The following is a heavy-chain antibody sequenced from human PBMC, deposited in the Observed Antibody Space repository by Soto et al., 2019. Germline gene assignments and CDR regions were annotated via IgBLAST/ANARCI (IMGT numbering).Heavy chain of an antibody. J-gene: IGHJ6*02. D-gene: IGHD3-3*01. Sequence: EVQLVESGGGLVKPGGSLRLSCAASGFTFNKYSMNWVRQAPGKGLEWVSSITSNANRIYYADSVKGRFTISRDNAQKSVNLQMNSLRAADTAVYYCARESDFDFWSSNYIDGMDVWGQGTTVTVSS. CDR3: ARESDFDFWSSNYIDGMDV. V-gene: IGHV3-21*02. CDR2: ITSNANRI. CDR1: GFTFNKYS.